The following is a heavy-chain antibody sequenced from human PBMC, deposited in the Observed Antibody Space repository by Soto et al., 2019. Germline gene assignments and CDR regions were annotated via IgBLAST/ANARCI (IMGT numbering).Heavy chain of an antibody. D-gene: IGHD3-3*01. Sequence: EVQLVESGGGLVQPGRSLRLSCAAYGFTFEDYGMNWVRQVPGMGLEWVAVVSWNSDSIRYADSVKGRFTMSRDNAKNSLYLQMNSLIPEYPAVYACAKARSGYVYWFCDLWGRGIILTVSS. V-gene: IGHV3-9*01. CDR2: VSWNSDSI. CDR1: GFTFEDYG. CDR3: AKARSGYVYWFCDL. J-gene: IGHJ2*01.